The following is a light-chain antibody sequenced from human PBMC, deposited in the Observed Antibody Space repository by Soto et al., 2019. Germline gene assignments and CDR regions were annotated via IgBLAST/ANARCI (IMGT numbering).Light chain of an antibody. V-gene: IGKV1-8*01. J-gene: IGKJ1*01. CDR1: QGISSY. CDR2: AAS. Sequence: AIRMTQSPSSFSASTGDRVTITCRASQGISSYLAWYQQKPGKAPKLLIYAASTLQSGVPSRFSGSGSGTDFTLTISCLQSQDFETYYCQQYYSYPQTFGRGTKVDI. CDR3: QQYYSYPQT.